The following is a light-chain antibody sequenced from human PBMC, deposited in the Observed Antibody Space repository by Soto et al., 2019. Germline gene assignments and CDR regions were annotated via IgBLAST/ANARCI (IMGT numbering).Light chain of an antibody. J-gene: IGKJ3*01. CDR3: MQALQTPFT. Sequence: DIVMTQSPLSLPVTPGEPASISCRSSQSLLHSNGYNYLDWYLQKPGQSPQLLIYLGFNRASGVPDRFSGSGSGTDFTLKISRVEAEDVGVYYCMQALQTPFTFGPGTKWISN. CDR2: LGF. CDR1: QSLLHSNGYNY. V-gene: IGKV2-28*01.